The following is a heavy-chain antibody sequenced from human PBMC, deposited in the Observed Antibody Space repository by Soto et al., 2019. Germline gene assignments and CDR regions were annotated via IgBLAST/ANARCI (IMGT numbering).Heavy chain of an antibody. CDR2: IYYSGST. J-gene: IGHJ4*02. Sequence: PSETLSLTCTVFGGSLSSYYWSWIRQPPGKGLEWIGYIYYSGSTSYNPSLKSRVTISLDTSKSQFSLKLGSVTAADTAVYFCARSTGSWIDHWGQGTLVTVSS. CDR3: ARSTGSWIDH. D-gene: IGHD6-13*01. CDR1: GGSLSSYY. V-gene: IGHV4-59*01.